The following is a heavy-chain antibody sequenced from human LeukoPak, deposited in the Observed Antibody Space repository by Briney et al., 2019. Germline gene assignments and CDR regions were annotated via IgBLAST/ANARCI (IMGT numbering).Heavy chain of an antibody. CDR3: ARSYGSGSYYDLNWFDP. J-gene: IGHJ5*02. V-gene: IGHV1-18*01. CDR2: ISAYNGNT. Sequence: ASVKVSCKASGYTFTSYGISWVRQAPGQGPEWMGWISAYNGNTNYAQKLQGRVTMTTDTSTSTAYMELRSLRSDDTAVYYCARSYGSGSYYDLNWFDPWGRGTLVTVSS. D-gene: IGHD3-10*01. CDR1: GYTFTSYG.